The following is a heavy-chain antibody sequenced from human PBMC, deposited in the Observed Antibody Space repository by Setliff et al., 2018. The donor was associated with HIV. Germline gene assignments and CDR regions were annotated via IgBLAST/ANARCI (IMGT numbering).Heavy chain of an antibody. Sequence: GGSLRLSCLASGFSFGTYSMTWVRQAPGKGLEWVSFISSASSYIYYEDSVKGRFTVSRDNAEHSLYLQMDSLRADDTAVYYCARGYSSSWHNDYHYYMDVWGKGTTVTVSS. CDR2: ISSASSYI. J-gene: IGHJ6*03. CDR1: GFSFGTYS. CDR3: ARGYSSSWHNDYHYYMDV. D-gene: IGHD6-13*01. V-gene: IGHV3-21*01.